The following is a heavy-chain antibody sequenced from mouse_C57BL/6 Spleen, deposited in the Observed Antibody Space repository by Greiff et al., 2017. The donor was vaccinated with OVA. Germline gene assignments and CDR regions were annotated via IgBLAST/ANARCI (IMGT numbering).Heavy chain of an antibody. CDR1: GYTFTSYW. V-gene: IGHV1-5*01. CDR3: TRRSTMIHYAMDY. J-gene: IGHJ4*01. D-gene: IGHD2-4*01. Sequence: VHVKQSGTVLARPGASVKMSCKTSGYTFTSYWMHWVKQRPGQGLEWIGAIYPGNSDTSYNQKFKGKAKLTAVTSASTAYMELSSLTNEDSAVYYCTRRSTMIHYAMDYWGQGTSVTVSS. CDR2: IYPGNSDT.